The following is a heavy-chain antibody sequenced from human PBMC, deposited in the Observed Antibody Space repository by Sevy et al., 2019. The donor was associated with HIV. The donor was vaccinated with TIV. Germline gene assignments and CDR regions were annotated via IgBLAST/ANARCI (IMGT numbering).Heavy chain of an antibody. V-gene: IGHV3-23*01. CDR1: GITFNNYA. D-gene: IGHD3-22*01. J-gene: IGHJ3*02. CDR2: IFGSGGTT. CDR3: AGGRFDSSGSFDAFDM. Sequence: GGSLRLSCAASGITFNNYAMNWVRQAPGKGLDWVSTIFGSGGTTYYADSVKGRFTISRDNSKNTLYLQMNSLRTEDTAFYYCAGGRFDSSGSFDAFDMWGQGTMVTVSS.